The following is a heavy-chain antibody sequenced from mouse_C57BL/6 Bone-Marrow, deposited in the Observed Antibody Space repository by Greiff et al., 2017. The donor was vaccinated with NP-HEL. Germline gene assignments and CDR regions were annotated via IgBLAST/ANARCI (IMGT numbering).Heavy chain of an antibody. J-gene: IGHJ1*03. V-gene: IGHV5-4*01. CDR1: GFTFSSYA. D-gene: IGHD2-4*01. CDR2: ISDGGSYT. Sequence: EVKLVESGGGLVKPGGSLKLSCAASGFTFSSYAMSWVRQTPEKRLEWVATISDGGSYTYYPDNVKGRFTISRDNAKNNLYLQMSHLKSEDTAMYYCAREEDYYDYDCWYFDVWGTGTTVTVSS. CDR3: AREEDYYDYDCWYFDV.